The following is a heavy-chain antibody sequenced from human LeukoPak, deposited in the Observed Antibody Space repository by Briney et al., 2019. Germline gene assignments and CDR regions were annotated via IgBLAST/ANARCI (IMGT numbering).Heavy chain of an antibody. J-gene: IGHJ4*02. CDR1: GFMFSSNW. D-gene: IGHD3-10*01. V-gene: IGHV3-7*01. CDR2: IKEGGTET. Sequence: PGGSLRLSCAASGFMFSSNWMSWVRLAPGKGLEWVANIKEGGTETYYVDSVKGRFTISRDNAMNSLYLQMNSLRAEDTAVYYCARASASGGHYYFDYWGQGTLVTVSS. CDR3: ARASASGGHYYFDY.